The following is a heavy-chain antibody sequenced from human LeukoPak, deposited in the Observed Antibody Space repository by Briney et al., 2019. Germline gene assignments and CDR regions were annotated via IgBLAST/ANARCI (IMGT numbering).Heavy chain of an antibody. D-gene: IGHD3-3*01. J-gene: IGHJ5*02. CDR1: GFTVSSNY. CDR3: AREARITISGVDSNWFDP. V-gene: IGHV3-53*01. Sequence: GGSLRLSCAASGFTVSSNYMSWVRQAPGKGLEWVSVIYSGGSTYYADSVKGRFTISRDNSKNTLYLQMNSLRAEDTAVYYCAREARITISGVDSNWFDPWGQGTLVTVSS. CDR2: IYSGGST.